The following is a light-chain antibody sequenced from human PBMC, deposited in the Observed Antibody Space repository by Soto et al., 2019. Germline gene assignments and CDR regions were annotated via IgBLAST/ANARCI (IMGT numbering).Light chain of an antibody. J-gene: IGLJ1*01. CDR3: SSYTSSSPYV. CDR1: SSDVGGYNY. Sequence: QSALTQPASVSGSPGQSITISCTGTSSDVGGYNYVSWYQQHPGKAPKLMIYDVSNRSSGVSNRFSGSKSGNTASLTISGLQAEDEADYYCSSYTSSSPYVXGTGTKVTVL. V-gene: IGLV2-14*01. CDR2: DVS.